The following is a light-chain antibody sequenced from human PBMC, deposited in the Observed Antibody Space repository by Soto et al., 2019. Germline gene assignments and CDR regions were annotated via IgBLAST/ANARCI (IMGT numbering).Light chain of an antibody. V-gene: IGKV3-20*01. J-gene: IGKJ1*01. Sequence: SQGVASNYLAWYQQKPGQAPRPLIYGASSRATGAPDRFCGCGCGTGYTLYICSLDTDADAVFCCMQFRSPPLTFIQGTKVDIK. CDR2: GAS. CDR3: MQFRSPPLT. CDR1: QGVASNY.